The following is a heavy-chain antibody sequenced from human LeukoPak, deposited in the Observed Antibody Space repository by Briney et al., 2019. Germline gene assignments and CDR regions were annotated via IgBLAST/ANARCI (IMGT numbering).Heavy chain of an antibody. Sequence: GGSLRLSRAASGFTFSSYGMHWVRQAPGKGLEWVAVISYDGSNKYYADSVKGRFTISRDNSKNTLYLQMNSLRAEDTAVYYCAIHQALDYWGQGTLVTVSS. CDR1: GFTFSSYG. CDR3: AIHQALDY. V-gene: IGHV3-30*03. J-gene: IGHJ4*02. D-gene: IGHD2-2*01. CDR2: ISYDGSNK.